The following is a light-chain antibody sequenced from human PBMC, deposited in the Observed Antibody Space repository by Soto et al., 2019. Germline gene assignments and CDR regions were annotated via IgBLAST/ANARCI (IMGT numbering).Light chain of an antibody. CDR1: QSVTSTY. CDR3: QHYGRSPT. CDR2: AAS. Sequence: ESVLAQSPGTLSLSPGERATLSCRASQSVTSTYLSWYQQKPGQAPRLLFYAASSRAMGVPDRFTGSGSGTDFTLTINRLEPEDFAVYYCQHYGRSPTFGPGTKVDIK. J-gene: IGKJ1*01. V-gene: IGKV3-20*01.